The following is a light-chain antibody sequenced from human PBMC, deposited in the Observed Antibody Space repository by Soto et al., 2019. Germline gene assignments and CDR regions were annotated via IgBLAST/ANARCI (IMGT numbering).Light chain of an antibody. Sequence: EIVLTQSPGTLSLSPGERATLSCRASQSVNSNYLAWYQQKPGQAPRLLIYGASSRATGVPNRFSGSGSGTDFILTISSLEPEDFAVYYCHQYGLSPRHPFGQGTKLEIK. CDR1: QSVNSNY. J-gene: IGKJ2*01. CDR2: GAS. CDR3: HQYGLSPRHP. V-gene: IGKV3-20*01.